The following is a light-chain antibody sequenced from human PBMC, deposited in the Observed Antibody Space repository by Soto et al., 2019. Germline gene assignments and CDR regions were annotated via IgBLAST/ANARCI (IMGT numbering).Light chain of an antibody. Sequence: EIVLTQSPGTLSLSPGERATLSSRASQSINSRYLAWYQQKPGQAPRLLIYGASSRATGIPDRFSGSGSRTDFTLTISRLEPEDFAVYYCQQFGSSPGFTFGPGTIVDIK. V-gene: IGKV3-20*01. CDR3: QQFGSSPGFT. J-gene: IGKJ3*01. CDR2: GAS. CDR1: QSINSRY.